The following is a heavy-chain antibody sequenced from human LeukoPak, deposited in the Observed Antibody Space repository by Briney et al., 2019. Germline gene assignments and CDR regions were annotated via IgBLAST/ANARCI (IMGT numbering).Heavy chain of an antibody. J-gene: IGHJ4*02. Sequence: GRSLRLSCAASGFTFSSYAMHWVRQAPGKGLEWVAVISYDGSNKYYADSVKGRFTISRDNSKNTLYLQMNSLRAEDTAVYYCARDEHSGWSNFDYWGQGTLVTVSS. CDR2: ISYDGSNK. V-gene: IGHV3-30-3*01. CDR1: GFTFSSYA. CDR3: ARDEHSGWSNFDY. D-gene: IGHD6-19*01.